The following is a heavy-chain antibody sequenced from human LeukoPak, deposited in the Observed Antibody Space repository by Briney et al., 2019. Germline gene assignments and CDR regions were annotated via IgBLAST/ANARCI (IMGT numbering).Heavy chain of an antibody. CDR1: GLTFSSYD. CDR2: ISGSGTRT. V-gene: IGHV3-23*01. D-gene: IGHD3-3*02. CDR3: AKGASAGTFANY. J-gene: IGHJ4*02. Sequence: GGSLRLSCAASGLTFSSYDMNWVRRAPGKGLEWPSGISGSGTRTYYADSVKGRFTVSRDNSENTLYMQMNSLRAEDTAVYYCAKGASAGTFANYWGQGTPVTVSS.